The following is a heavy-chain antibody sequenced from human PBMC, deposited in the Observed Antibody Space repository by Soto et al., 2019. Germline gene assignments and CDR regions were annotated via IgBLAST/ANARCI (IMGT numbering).Heavy chain of an antibody. CDR1: GDSITSHY. CDR2: VYASGST. J-gene: IGHJ4*02. D-gene: IGHD3-3*01. Sequence: SETLSLTCNVSGDSITSHYWSWIRQSPGKGLEWVGYVYASGSTNYNPSLKSRVTMSMDTSKNQFSLRLGSVTAADTAIYYCARLFGNYSPMYYFDYWGQGTLVTVSS. V-gene: IGHV4-59*08. CDR3: ARLFGNYSPMYYFDY.